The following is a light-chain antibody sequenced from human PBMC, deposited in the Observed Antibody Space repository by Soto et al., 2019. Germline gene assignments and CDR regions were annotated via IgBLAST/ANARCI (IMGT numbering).Light chain of an antibody. CDR3: SSWDERLNSPV. J-gene: IGLJ2*01. Sequence: QSVLTQAPSASGAPGQSVTMSCSGSRSNIGTNTVNWYQQRPGTPPKFLIYDNYRRPSGVPDRFSGSQSGTSASLAISGLQSEDEADYYCSSWDERLNSPVFGGWTKLTVL. CDR2: DNY. V-gene: IGLV1-44*01. CDR1: RSNIGTNT.